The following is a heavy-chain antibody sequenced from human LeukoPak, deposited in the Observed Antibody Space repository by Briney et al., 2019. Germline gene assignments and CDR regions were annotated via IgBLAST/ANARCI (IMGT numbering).Heavy chain of an antibody. Sequence: PGGSLRLSCVVAGFTFTDSWMTWVRQAPGKGLEWVANIKQDGSETHYVESVKGRFTISRDKAKNSLYLQMHSLRAEDTAMYYCAREPGIGYAFDIWGQVTVVAVSS. CDR1: GFTFTDSW. J-gene: IGHJ3*02. V-gene: IGHV3-7*01. CDR3: AREPGIGYAFDI. CDR2: IKQDGSET. D-gene: IGHD3-10*01.